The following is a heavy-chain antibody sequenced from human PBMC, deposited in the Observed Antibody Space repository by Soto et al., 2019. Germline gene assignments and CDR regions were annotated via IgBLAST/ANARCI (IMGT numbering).Heavy chain of an antibody. CDR2: ISGSGYST. D-gene: IGHD1-26*01. Sequence: EVQLLESGGGLVQPEGSLRLSCAASGFTFTSYAMSWVRQAPGKGLEWVSLISGSGYSTYYADSVKGRFTISRDNSKNTLYLQMNSLRAEDTAIYYCAKDEGSGSYPDYWGQGTLVTVSS. CDR1: GFTFTSYA. V-gene: IGHV3-23*01. CDR3: AKDEGSGSYPDY. J-gene: IGHJ4*02.